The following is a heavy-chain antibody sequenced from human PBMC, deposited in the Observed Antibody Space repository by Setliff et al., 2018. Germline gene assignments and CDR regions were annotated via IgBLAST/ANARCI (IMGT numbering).Heavy chain of an antibody. CDR3: ARRSGDRGMTTGWPDDFDY. J-gene: IGHJ4*01. D-gene: IGHD4-17*01. V-gene: IGHV1-18*01. Sequence: GASVKVSCEASGYIFTRYRITWVRQSPGQGLEWMGWISTRNDDTGYAQKFKGRVTLTTDTSTNTAYMELRSLRSDDTAVYYCARRSGDRGMTTGWPDDFDYWGRGTLVTVSS. CDR2: ISTRNDDT. CDR1: GYIFTRYR.